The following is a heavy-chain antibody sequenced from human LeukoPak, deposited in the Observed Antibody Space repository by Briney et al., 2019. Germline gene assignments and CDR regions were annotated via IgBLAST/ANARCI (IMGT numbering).Heavy chain of an antibody. J-gene: IGHJ4*02. CDR3: ARGMGSSSNSIDY. V-gene: IGHV3-21*01. Sequence: GGSLRLSCAASGFPFSSYTMNWVREAPGKGLEWVASISSGSSYIYYADSVKDRLTISRDNATSSLYLQMQSLRAGDTAVYYCARGMGSSSNSIDYWGQGTLVTVSS. CDR1: GFPFSSYT. D-gene: IGHD6-13*01. CDR2: ISSGSSYI.